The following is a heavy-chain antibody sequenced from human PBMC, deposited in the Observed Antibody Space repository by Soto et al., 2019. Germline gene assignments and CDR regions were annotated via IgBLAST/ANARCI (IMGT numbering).Heavy chain of an antibody. CDR2: IWYDGSNK. D-gene: IGHD6-19*01. J-gene: IGHJ4*02. CDR3: ARESSLRQWVEPGGLDY. V-gene: IGHV3-33*08. Sequence: QVQLVESGGGVVQPGRSLRLSCAASGFTFSSYGMHWVRQAPGKGLEWVAVIWYDGSNKYYADSVKGRFTISRDNSKNTRYLQMNSVRAEGTAGYFCARESSLRQWVEPGGLDYWGQGTLVTVSS. CDR1: GFTFSSYG.